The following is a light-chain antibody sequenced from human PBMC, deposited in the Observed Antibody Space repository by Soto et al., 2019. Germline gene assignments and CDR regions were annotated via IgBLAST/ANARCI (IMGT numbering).Light chain of an antibody. CDR3: TSFAPGRIYV. Sequence: QSALTQPRSVSGSPGQSVTISCTGASSNIGAYNYVSWYQQYPGNAPKVMIYDVTKRPSGVPDRFSGSKSGNTASLTISGLQAEDEGDYYCTSFAPGRIYVFGSGTKVTVL. CDR2: DVT. J-gene: IGLJ1*01. V-gene: IGLV2-11*01. CDR1: SSNIGAYNY.